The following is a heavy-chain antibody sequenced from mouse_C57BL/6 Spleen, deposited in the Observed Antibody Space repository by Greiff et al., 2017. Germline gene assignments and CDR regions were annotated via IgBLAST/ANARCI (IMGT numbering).Heavy chain of an antibody. CDR3: ARFYDYDPAY. CDR2: ISSGSSTI. D-gene: IGHD2-4*01. J-gene: IGHJ3*01. V-gene: IGHV5-17*01. CDR1: GFTFSDYG. Sequence: DVKLVESGGGLVKPGGSLKLSCAASGFTFSDYGMHWVRQAPEKGLEWVAYISSGSSTIYYADTVKGRFTISRDNAKNTLFLQMTSLGSEDTAMYYCARFYDYDPAYWGQGTLVTVSA.